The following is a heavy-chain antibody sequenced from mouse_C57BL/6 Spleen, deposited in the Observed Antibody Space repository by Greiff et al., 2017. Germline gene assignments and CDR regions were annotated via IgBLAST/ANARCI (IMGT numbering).Heavy chain of an antibody. CDR1: GYTFTDYY. Sequence: VQLQQSGPVLVKPGASVKMSCKASGYTFTDYYMNWVKQSHGKSLEWIGVINPYNGGTSYNQKFKGKATLTVDKSSSTAYMELNSLTSEDSAVYYCARRVGQGGYFDDWGQGTTLTVSS. V-gene: IGHV1-19*01. D-gene: IGHD3-3*01. CDR3: ARRVGQGGYFDD. CDR2: INPYNGGT. J-gene: IGHJ2*01.